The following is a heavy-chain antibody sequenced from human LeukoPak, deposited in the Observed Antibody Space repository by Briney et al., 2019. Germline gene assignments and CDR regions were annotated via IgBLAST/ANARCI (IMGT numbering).Heavy chain of an antibody. CDR1: GGSIRSYY. V-gene: IGHV4-59*01. D-gene: IGHD6-13*01. Sequence: SETLSLTCTVSGGSIRSYYWSWIRQPPGKGLEWIGYVYHSGSTNYNPSLKSRVTISVDTSKNQFSLKLLSVTAADTAVYYCARGMQQLYHFDSWGRGTLVTVSS. CDR2: VYHSGST. J-gene: IGHJ4*02. CDR3: ARGMQQLYHFDS.